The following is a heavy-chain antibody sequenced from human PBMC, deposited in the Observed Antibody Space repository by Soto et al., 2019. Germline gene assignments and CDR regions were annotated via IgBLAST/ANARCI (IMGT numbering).Heavy chain of an antibody. D-gene: IGHD5-18*01. J-gene: IGHJ4*02. Sequence: EVQLVESGGGLVQPGRSLRLSYAASGFTFDDYAMHWVRQAPGKGLEWVSRISWNSGSIGYADSVKGRFIISRDNAKNSLYLQMNSLRAEDTALYYCAKAVGSYGNSDYWGQGTLVTVSS. V-gene: IGHV3-9*01. CDR3: AKAVGSYGNSDY. CDR1: GFTFDDYA. CDR2: ISWNSGSI.